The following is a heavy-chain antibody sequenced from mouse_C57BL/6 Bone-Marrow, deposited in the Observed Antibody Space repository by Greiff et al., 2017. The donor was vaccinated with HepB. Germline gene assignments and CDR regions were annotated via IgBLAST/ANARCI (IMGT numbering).Heavy chain of an antibody. CDR1: GYSITSGYY. V-gene: IGHV3-6*01. J-gene: IGHJ2*01. Sequence: ESGPGLVKPSQSLSLTCSVTGYSITSGYYWNWIRQFPGNKLEWMGYISYDGSNNYNPSLKNRISITRDTSKNQFFLKLNSVTTEDTATYYCARGEGVPDYFDYWGQGTTLTVSS. CDR3: ARGEGVPDYFDY. CDR2: ISYDGSN.